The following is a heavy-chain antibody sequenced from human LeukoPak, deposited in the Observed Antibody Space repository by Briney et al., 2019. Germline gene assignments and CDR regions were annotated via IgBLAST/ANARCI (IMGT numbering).Heavy chain of an antibody. D-gene: IGHD1-26*01. CDR1: GGPFSGYY. V-gene: IGHV4-34*01. CDR3: ASHRGARGGGAGGKTPFDP. CDR2: INHFEST. Sequence: SETLSLTCAVYGGPFSGYYWSWIRQPPAKGLEWMGEINHFESTNYNPSLKSRVTIPVDTSKNQLSLQLSAVTAADTAVHFCASHRGARGGGAGGKTPFDPWGQGTLVTVSS. J-gene: IGHJ5*02.